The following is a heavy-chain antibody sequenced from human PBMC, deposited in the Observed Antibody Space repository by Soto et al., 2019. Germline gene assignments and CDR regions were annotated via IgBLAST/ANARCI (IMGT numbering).Heavy chain of an antibody. V-gene: IGHV4-61*01. D-gene: IGHD2-2*01. Sequence: SETLSLTCTVSGGSVSSGSYYWSWIRQPPGKGLEWIGYIYYSGSTNYNPSLKSRVTISVDTSKNQFSLKLSSVTAADTAVYYCARLGYCSSTSCSKRSRYGMDVWGQGTTVTVYS. J-gene: IGHJ6*02. CDR2: IYYSGST. CDR3: ARLGYCSSTSCSKRSRYGMDV. CDR1: GGSVSSGSYY.